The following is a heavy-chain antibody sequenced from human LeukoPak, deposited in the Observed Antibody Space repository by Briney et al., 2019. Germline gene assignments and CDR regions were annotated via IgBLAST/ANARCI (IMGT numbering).Heavy chain of an antibody. V-gene: IGHV4-34*01. J-gene: IGHJ4*02. CDR2: INHNGST. Sequence: SETLSLTCAVYVGSFSGYYWSWIRQPPGKGVEWIGEINHNGSTNYNPSLKSRVTISVDTSKNQFSLKLSSVTAEDTAVYYCASLSRPFAYWGQGTLVTVSS. CDR1: VGSFSGYY. CDR3: ASLSRPFAY. D-gene: IGHD2/OR15-2a*01.